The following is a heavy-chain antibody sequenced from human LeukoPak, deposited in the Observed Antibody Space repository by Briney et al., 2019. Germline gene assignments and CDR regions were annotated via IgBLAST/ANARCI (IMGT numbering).Heavy chain of an antibody. V-gene: IGHV4-39*07. CDR1: GGSISSSSYY. J-gene: IGHJ6*03. CDR2: IYYSGST. D-gene: IGHD2/OR15-2a*01. Sequence: PSETLSLTCTVSGGSISSSSYYWGWIRQPPGKGLEWIGSIYYSGSTYYNPSLKSRVTISVDTSKNQFSLKLSSVTAADTAVYYCARSSRGSNYYYYYMDVWGKGTTVTVSS. CDR3: ARSSRGSNYYYYYMDV.